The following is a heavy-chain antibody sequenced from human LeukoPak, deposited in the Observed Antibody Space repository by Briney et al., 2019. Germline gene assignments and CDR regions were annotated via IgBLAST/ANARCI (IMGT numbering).Heavy chain of an antibody. CDR1: GGSFSGYY. CDR2: INHSGST. J-gene: IGHJ4*02. D-gene: IGHD3-22*01. CDR3: ARGVGSSGYFDY. V-gene: IGHV4-34*01. Sequence: KPSATLSLTCAVYGGSFSGYYWSWIRQPPGKGLGWIGEINHSGSTNYNPSLKSRVTISVDTSKNQFSLKLSSVTAADTAVYYCARGVGSSGYFDYWGQGTLVTVSS.